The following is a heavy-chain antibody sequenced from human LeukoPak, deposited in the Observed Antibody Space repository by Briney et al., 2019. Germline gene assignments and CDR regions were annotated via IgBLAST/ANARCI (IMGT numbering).Heavy chain of an antibody. CDR2: INGSGGST. Sequence: GGSLRLSCAASGFTFSSYAMSWVRQAPGKGLEWVSAINGSGGSTYYADSVKGRFTISRDNSKNTLYLQMNSLRAEDTAVYYCAKFPRVTMVRGVGIHFDYWGQGTLVTVSS. D-gene: IGHD3-10*01. J-gene: IGHJ4*02. V-gene: IGHV3-23*01. CDR1: GFTFSSYA. CDR3: AKFPRVTMVRGVGIHFDY.